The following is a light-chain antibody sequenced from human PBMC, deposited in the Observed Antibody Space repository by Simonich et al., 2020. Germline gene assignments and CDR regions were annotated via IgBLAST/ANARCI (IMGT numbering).Light chain of an antibody. V-gene: IGLV1-51*01. CDR2: ANN. J-gene: IGLJ3*02. CDR3: GTWDSSLSAGV. CDR1: SSNIGNNY. Sequence: QSVLTQPPSVSAAPGQKVTISCSGSSSNIGNNYVSWYQHLPGTAPKLLICANNKRPSGMPDRFSGSKSGTSATLGITGLQTGDEADYYCGTWDSSLSAGVFGGGTKLTVL.